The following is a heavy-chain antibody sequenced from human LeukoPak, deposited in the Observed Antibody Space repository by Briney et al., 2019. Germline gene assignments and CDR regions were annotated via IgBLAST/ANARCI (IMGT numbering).Heavy chain of an antibody. D-gene: IGHD3-16*01. CDR3: ARSAGEIYYYYGMDV. Sequence: PGGSLRLSRAASGFTFSDFYMSWIRQAPGKGLEWLSDISSSSTDTNYADSVKGRFTISRDNAKNSLFLQLNSLRAEDTAVYYCARSAGEIYYYYGMDVWGQGTTVTVSS. CDR2: ISSSSTDT. V-gene: IGHV3-11*06. J-gene: IGHJ6*02. CDR1: GFTFSDFY.